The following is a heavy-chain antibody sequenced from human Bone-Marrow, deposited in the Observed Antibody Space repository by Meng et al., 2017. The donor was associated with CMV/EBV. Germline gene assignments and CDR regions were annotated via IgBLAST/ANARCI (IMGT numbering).Heavy chain of an antibody. Sequence: SVKVSGKASGGTFSKYAISWVRQAPGQGFEWMGGIIPILGITTYAQKLQGRVTITADKSTSTAYMELSSLRSEDTAIYYCAREGWEDEDLPFEYWGQGPMVTVAS. CDR2: IIPILGIT. J-gene: IGHJ4*02. CDR1: GGTFSKYA. CDR3: AREGWEDEDLPFEY. V-gene: IGHV1-69*10. D-gene: IGHD1-26*01.